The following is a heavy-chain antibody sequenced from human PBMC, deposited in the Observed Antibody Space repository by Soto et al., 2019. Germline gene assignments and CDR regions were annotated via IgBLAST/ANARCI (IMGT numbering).Heavy chain of an antibody. V-gene: IGHV1-69*12. CDR1: GGTFRNSA. J-gene: IGHJ6*02. D-gene: IGHD1-1*01. CDR2: IMPIFRTP. Sequence: QVQLEQSGAEVKQPGSSVKVSCKASGGTFRNSAISWVRQAPGHGLEWMGGIMPIFRTPDYAQKFQGRVTISADESTSTAYMELSGLRSDDTAVYFCARDNDRPQLGGNYYYILDVWGHGTTVTVSS. CDR3: ARDNDRPQLGGNYYYILDV.